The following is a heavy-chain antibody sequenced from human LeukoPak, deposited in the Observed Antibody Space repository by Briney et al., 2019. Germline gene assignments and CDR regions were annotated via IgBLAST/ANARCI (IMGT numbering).Heavy chain of an antibody. V-gene: IGHV5-51*01. CDR3: ARHSHAVAMDV. Sequence: AESLQISCRASGYSFTSYCIGWVRQMPGNGLKSMGIIYPGDSDTRYSPSFQGQVTISADKSISTAYLQWSSLKASDTAMYYCARHSHAVAMDVWGQGTTITVSS. CDR2: IYPGDSDT. CDR1: GYSFTSYC. D-gene: IGHD4-23*01. J-gene: IGHJ6*02.